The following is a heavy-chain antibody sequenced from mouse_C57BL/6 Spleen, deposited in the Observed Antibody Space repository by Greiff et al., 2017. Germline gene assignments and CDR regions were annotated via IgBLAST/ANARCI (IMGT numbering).Heavy chain of an antibody. Sequence: QVQLKQPGAELVKPGASVKMSCKASGYTFTSYWITWVKQRPGQGLEWFGDIYPGSGSTNYNEKFKSKATLTVDTSSSTAYMQLSSLTSEDSAVYYCGRGGGRQLSWFAYWGQGTLVTVSA. CDR3: GRGGGRQLSWFAY. V-gene: IGHV1-55*01. CDR1: GYTFTSYW. CDR2: IYPGSGST. D-gene: IGHD3-2*02. J-gene: IGHJ3*01.